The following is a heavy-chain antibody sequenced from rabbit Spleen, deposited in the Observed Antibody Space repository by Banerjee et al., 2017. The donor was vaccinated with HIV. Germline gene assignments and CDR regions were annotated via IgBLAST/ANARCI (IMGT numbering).Heavy chain of an antibody. CDR1: GVSFSVSSY. V-gene: IGHV1S40*01. D-gene: IGHD4-1*01. CDR3: ARDLTDVIGWNFGW. CDR2: IDAGSSDFT. J-gene: IGHJ6*01. Sequence: QSLEESGGDLVKPGASLTLTCTASGVSFSVSSYMCWVRQAPGKGLEWIACIDAGSSDFTYFASWAKGRFTISKTSSTTVTLEMTSLTAADTATYFCARDLTDVIGWNFGWWGPGTLVTVS.